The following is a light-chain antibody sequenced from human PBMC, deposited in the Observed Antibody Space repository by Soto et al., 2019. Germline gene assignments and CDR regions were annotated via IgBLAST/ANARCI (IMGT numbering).Light chain of an antibody. V-gene: IGKV3-20*01. CDR2: GAS. Sequence: EIVLTQSPGTLSLSPGERATLSCRASQSVSSSYLAWYQQKPGQAPRHLIYGASSRATGIPDRFSGSGSGTDFTLTISRLEPEDFAVYYCQQYGSSRTFGQGTKLEIK. J-gene: IGKJ2*01. CDR1: QSVSSSY. CDR3: QQYGSSRT.